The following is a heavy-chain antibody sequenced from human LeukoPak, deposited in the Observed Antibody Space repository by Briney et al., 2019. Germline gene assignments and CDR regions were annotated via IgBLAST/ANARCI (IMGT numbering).Heavy chain of an antibody. CDR1: GGSFSGYY. D-gene: IGHD3-10*01. Sequence: KPSETLSLTCAVYGGSFSGYYWSWIRQPPGKGLEWIGEINHSRSTNYNPSLKSRVTISVDTSKNQFSLKLSSVTAADTAVYYYARLRITMVRGVIPDYWGQGTLVTVSS. CDR2: INHSRST. J-gene: IGHJ4*02. V-gene: IGHV4-34*01. CDR3: ARLRITMVRGVIPDY.